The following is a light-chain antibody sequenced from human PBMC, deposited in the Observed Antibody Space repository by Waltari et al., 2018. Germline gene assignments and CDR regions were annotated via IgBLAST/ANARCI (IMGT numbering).Light chain of an antibody. J-gene: IGLJ3*02. Sequence: SYELTQPPSLSVSPGQPARITCSGGALPKQYAHWYQQKPGQVPVLVRYKDSERPSGIPERFSGSSSGTTVTLTISGFQAEDEADYYCQSGDSSGVGVFGGGTKLTVL. V-gene: IGLV3-25*03. CDR3: QSGDSSGVGV. CDR2: KDS. CDR1: ALPKQY.